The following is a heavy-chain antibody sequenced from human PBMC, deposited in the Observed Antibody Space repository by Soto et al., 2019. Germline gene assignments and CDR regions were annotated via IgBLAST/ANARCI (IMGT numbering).Heavy chain of an antibody. CDR1: GYTFTSYD. V-gene: IGHV1-8*01. D-gene: IGHD1-1*01. CDR3: ARRAETNGWNGFGADKYYFDF. CDR2: MNPNTGNS. Sequence: QVQLVQSGAEARKPGASVKVSCEASGYTFTSYDIYWVRQATGQGLEWMGWMNPNTGNSGYAQKFQGRVTMTSDTSISTAHMELSSLRSEDTAVYYCARRAETNGWNGFGADKYYFDFWGQGTLVTVSS. J-gene: IGHJ4*02.